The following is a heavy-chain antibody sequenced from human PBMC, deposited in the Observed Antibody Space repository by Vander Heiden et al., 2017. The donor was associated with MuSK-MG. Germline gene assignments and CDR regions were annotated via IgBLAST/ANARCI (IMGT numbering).Heavy chain of an antibody. D-gene: IGHD6-19*01. Sequence: QLQQWGAGLSQPPETLSPTCSVYRGSFSGYYRRWIRQPPGKGLEWIEEINHSGSTNYNPSLKSRVPISVDTSKNQFSLKLSSVAAADTAVYYCAGGGVYSSGLGFDYWGQGTLVTVSS. V-gene: IGHV4-34*01. CDR3: AGGGVYSSGLGFDY. CDR2: INHSGST. J-gene: IGHJ4*02. CDR1: RGSFSGYY.